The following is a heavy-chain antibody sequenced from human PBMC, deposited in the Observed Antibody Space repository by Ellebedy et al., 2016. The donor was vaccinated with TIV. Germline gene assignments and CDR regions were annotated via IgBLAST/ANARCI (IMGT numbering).Heavy chain of an antibody. CDR2: ICYDGSNK. V-gene: IGHV3-33*06. Sequence: GESLKISCAASGFTFPSYGMHSVRQAPGKGLEWVALICYDGSNKDYADSVKGRFTISRDNSKNTLYLQMNSLRAEDTAVYYCAKTGGRFGEKQNFDYWGQGTLVTVSS. D-gene: IGHD3-10*01. J-gene: IGHJ4*02. CDR3: AKTGGRFGEKQNFDY. CDR1: GFTFPSYG.